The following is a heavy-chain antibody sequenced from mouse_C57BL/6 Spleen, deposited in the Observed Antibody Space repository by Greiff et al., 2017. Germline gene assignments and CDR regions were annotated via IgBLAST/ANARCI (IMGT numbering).Heavy chain of an antibody. CDR3: ARYKRMGTTNYAMDY. D-gene: IGHD2-2*01. CDR2: IRNKANGYTT. Sequence: EVMLAESGGGLVQPGGSLSLSCAASGFTFTDYYMSWVRQPPGKALEWLGFIRNKANGYTTEYSASVKGRFIISRDNSQSILYLQMNALRAEDSATYYCARYKRMGTTNYAMDYWGQGTSVTVSS. CDR1: GFTFTDYY. J-gene: IGHJ4*01. V-gene: IGHV7-3*01.